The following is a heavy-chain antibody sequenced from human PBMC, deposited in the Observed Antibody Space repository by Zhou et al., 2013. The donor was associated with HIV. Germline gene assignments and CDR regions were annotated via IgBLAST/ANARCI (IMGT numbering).Heavy chain of an antibody. V-gene: IGHV1-2*02. J-gene: IGHJ5*02. CDR3: AREKYYYDSSGYYHDSHWFDP. CDR2: INPNSGGT. D-gene: IGHD3-22*01. Sequence: QVQLVQSGAEVKKPGASVKVSCKASGYTFTGYYMHWVRQAPGQGLEWMGWINPNSGGTNYAQKFQGRVTMTRDTSISTAYMELSRLRSDDTAVYYCAREKYYYDSSGYYHDSHWFDPWGQGTLVTVSS. CDR1: GYTFTGYY.